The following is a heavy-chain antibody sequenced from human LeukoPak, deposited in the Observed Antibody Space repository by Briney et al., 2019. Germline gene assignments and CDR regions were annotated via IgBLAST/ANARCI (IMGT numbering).Heavy chain of an antibody. CDR1: GGSISSHY. D-gene: IGHD4-11*01. Sequence: SETLSLTCTVSGGSISSHYWSWIRQPPGKGLEWIGYIYYSGSTNYNPSLKSRVTISVDTSKNQFSLKLSSVTAADTAVYYCARALWGYAPDDYSSFDYWGQGTLVTVSS. CDR3: ARALWGYAPDDYSSFDY. CDR2: IYYSGST. V-gene: IGHV4-59*08. J-gene: IGHJ4*02.